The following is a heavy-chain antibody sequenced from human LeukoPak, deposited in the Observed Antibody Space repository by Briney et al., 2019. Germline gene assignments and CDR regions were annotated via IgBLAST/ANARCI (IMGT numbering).Heavy chain of an antibody. J-gene: IGHJ4*02. CDR2: ISGSGGST. Sequence: PGGSLRLSCAASGFIFSSYAMSWVRQAPGKGLEWVSAISGSGGSTYYADSVKGRFTISRDNSKNTLYLQMSSLRAEDTAVYYCAKDRRIAVAGTMADYWGQGILVTVST. D-gene: IGHD6-19*01. CDR1: GFIFSSYA. V-gene: IGHV3-23*01. CDR3: AKDRRIAVAGTMADY.